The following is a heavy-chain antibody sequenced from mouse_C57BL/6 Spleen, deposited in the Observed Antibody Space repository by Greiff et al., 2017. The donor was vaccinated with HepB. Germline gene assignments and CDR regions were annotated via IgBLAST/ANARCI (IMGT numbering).Heavy chain of an antibody. CDR1: GFSLTSYG. Sequence: QVQLKESGPGLVQPSQSLSITCTVSGFSLTSYGVHWVRQSPGKGLEWLGVIWSGGSTDYNAAFISRLSISKDNSKSQVFFKMNRLQADDTAIYYCASKKGSSYGYAMDYWGQGTSVTVSS. CDR2: IWSGGST. CDR3: ASKKGSSYGYAMDY. V-gene: IGHV2-2*01. J-gene: IGHJ4*01. D-gene: IGHD1-1*01.